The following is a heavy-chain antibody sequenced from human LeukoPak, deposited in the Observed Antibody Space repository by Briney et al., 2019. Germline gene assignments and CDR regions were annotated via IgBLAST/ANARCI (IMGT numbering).Heavy chain of an antibody. J-gene: IGHJ6*03. CDR2: INPDGGDK. CDR3: AKGGSAHYYYYYMDV. V-gene: IGHV3-7*03. D-gene: IGHD3-16*01. CDR1: GFTSSSYW. Sequence: GGSLRLSCAASGFTSSSYWMSWVRQAPGEGLEWLANINPDGGDKNYVDSVKGRLTISRDNAKNSLYLQMNSLRVEDMALYYCAKGGSAHYYYYYMDVWGKGTTVTVSS.